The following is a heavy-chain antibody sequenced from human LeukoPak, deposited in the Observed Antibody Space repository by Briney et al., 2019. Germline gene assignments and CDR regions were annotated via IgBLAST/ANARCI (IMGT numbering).Heavy chain of an antibody. Sequence: PSETLSLTCTVSGGSISSYYWSWIRQPPGKGLEWIGYIYYSGSTNYNPSLKSRVTISVDTSKNQFSLKLSSVTAADTAVYYCARAHVYSSGWYDYWGQGTLVTVSS. CDR2: IYYSGST. D-gene: IGHD6-19*01. J-gene: IGHJ4*02. CDR1: GGSISSYY. CDR3: ARAHVYSSGWYDY. V-gene: IGHV4-59*08.